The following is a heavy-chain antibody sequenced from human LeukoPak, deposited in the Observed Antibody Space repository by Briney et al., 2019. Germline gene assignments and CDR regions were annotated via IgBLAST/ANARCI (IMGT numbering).Heavy chain of an antibody. CDR2: IIPIFGTA. CDR3: ASQTTVPYAFDI. CDR1: GGTFSSYA. Sequence: VASVKVSCKASGGTFSSYAISWVRQAPGQGLEWMGGIIPIFGTANYAQEFQGRVTITADESTSTAYMELSSLRSEDTAVYYCASQTTVPYAFDIWGQGTMVTVPS. J-gene: IGHJ3*02. V-gene: IGHV1-69*13. D-gene: IGHD4-17*01.